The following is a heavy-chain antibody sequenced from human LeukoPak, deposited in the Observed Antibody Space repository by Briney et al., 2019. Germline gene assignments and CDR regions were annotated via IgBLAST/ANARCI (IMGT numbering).Heavy chain of an antibody. CDR1: GFSFDDYG. CDR3: ARDRLAATGLFDY. V-gene: IGHV3-20*04. D-gene: IGHD6-13*01. CDR2: INWDGGSA. Sequence: GGSLRLSCAASGFSFDDYGMSWVRQAPGKGLEWVSGINWDGGSAAYADSVKGRFTISRDNAKNSLCLQMNSLRTEDTAFYYCARDRLAATGLFDYWGQGTLVTVSS. J-gene: IGHJ4*02.